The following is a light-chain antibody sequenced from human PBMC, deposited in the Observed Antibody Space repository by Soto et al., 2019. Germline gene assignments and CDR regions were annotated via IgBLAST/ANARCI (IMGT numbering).Light chain of an antibody. CDR1: NVGSRS. V-gene: IGLV3-21*01. J-gene: IGLJ2*01. CDR3: QVLEATGDQVV. CDR2: YDS. Sequence: SSELTQPPSVSVAPGETARISCGGNNVGSRSVHWYQQKPGQAPFLVIYYDSDRPSGIPERFSGSNSGNTATLIISRVEAGDEADYYCQVLEATGDQVVFGGGTKVTVL.